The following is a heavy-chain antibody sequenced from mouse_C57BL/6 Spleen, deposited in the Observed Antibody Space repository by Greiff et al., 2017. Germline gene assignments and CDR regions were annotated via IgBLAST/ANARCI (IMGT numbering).Heavy chain of an antibody. D-gene: IGHD1-1*01. J-gene: IGHJ4*01. Sequence: QVQLKESGPELVKPGASVKISCKASGYAFSSSWMNWVKQRPGKGLEWIGRIYPGDGDTNYNGKFKGKATLTADKSSSTAYMQLSSLTSEDSAVYVCARSGYINYDAMDCWGQGASVTVSS. V-gene: IGHV1-82*01. CDR3: ARSGYINYDAMDC. CDR2: IYPGDGDT. CDR1: GYAFSSSW.